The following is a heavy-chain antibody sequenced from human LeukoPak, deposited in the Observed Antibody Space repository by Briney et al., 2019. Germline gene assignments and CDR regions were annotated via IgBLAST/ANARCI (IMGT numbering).Heavy chain of an antibody. D-gene: IGHD4-17*01. Sequence: GGSLRLSCAASGFTFSSYGMHWVRQAPGKGLEWVSFISGGSGTIYYADSVKGRFTISRDNAKNSLYLQMNSLRVEDTAVYYCARDRDYGDYRPVSFDLWGQGTLVTVSS. V-gene: IGHV3-48*04. CDR1: GFTFSSYG. CDR3: ARDRDYGDYRPVSFDL. J-gene: IGHJ5*02. CDR2: ISGGSGTI.